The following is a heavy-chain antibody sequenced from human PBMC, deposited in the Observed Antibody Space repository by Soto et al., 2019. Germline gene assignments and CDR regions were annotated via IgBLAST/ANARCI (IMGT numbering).Heavy chain of an antibody. D-gene: IGHD3-22*01. CDR2: IRSETYGGTP. Sequence: GSLRLSCTGSGFNFGNYAMSWVRQAPGKGPEWVGFIRSETYGGTPDYAASLRGRFTISRDDSKSIAYLEINSLQTDDTAVYYCTRYYYASSGYYVYWGQGTLVTV. V-gene: IGHV3-49*04. CDR3: TRYYYASSGYYVY. CDR1: GFNFGNYA. J-gene: IGHJ4*02.